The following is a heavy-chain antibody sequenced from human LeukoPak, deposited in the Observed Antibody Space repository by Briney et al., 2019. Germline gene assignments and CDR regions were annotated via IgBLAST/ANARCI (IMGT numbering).Heavy chain of an antibody. CDR1: GFTFSSYS. CDR3: ARGYSSGWYYFDY. CDR2: ISSSSSTI. D-gene: IGHD6-19*01. V-gene: IGHV3-48*01. Sequence: GGSLRLSCAASGFTFSSYSMTWVRQAPGKGLEWVSYISSSSSTIYYADSVKGRFTISRDNAKNSLYLQMNSLRAEDTAVYYCARGYSSGWYYFDYWGQGTLVTVSS. J-gene: IGHJ4*02.